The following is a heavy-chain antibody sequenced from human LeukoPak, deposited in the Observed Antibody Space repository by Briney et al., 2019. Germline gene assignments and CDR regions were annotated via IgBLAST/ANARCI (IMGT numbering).Heavy chain of an antibody. D-gene: IGHD6-13*01. CDR1: GYTFTGYY. CDR2: INPNSGGT. V-gene: IGHV1-2*06. CDR3: ARGPLGIAAAGLRGPIDY. Sequence: ASVKVSCKASGYTFTGYYMHWVRQAPGQGLEWMGRINPNSGGTNYAQKFQGRVTTTRDTSISTAYMELSRLRSDDTAVYYCARGPLGIAAAGLRGPIDYWGQGTLVTVSS. J-gene: IGHJ4*02.